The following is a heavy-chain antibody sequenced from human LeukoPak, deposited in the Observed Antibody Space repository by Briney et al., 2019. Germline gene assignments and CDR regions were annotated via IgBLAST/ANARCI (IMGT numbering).Heavy chain of an antibody. V-gene: IGHV3-23*01. CDR3: AKPIIVVVIATYYDY. CDR2: ISGSGGST. J-gene: IGHJ4*02. Sequence: PGGSLRLSCAASGFTFSSYAMSWVRQAPGKGLEWVSAISGSGGSTYYADSVKGRFTISRDNSKNTLYLQMNSLRAEDTAVYYCAKPIIVVVIATYYDYWGQGTLVTVSS. CDR1: GFTFSSYA. D-gene: IGHD2-21*01.